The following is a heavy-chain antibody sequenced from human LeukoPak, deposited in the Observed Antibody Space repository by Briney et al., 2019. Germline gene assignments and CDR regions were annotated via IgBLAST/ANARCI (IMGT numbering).Heavy chain of an antibody. CDR2: INHSGST. CDR1: GGSFSGYY. CDR3: ARVRSYDSSAYYPNWFDP. V-gene: IGHV4-34*01. D-gene: IGHD3-22*01. Sequence: SETLSLTCAVYGGSFSGYYWSWTRQPPGKGLEWIGEINHSGSTNYNPSLRSRVTISVDTSKNQFSLKLSSVTAADTAVYYCARVRSYDSSAYYPNWFDPWGQGTLVTVSS. J-gene: IGHJ5*02.